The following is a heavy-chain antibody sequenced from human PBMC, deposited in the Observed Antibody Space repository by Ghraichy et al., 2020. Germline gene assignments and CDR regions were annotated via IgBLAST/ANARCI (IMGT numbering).Heavy chain of an antibody. D-gene: IGHD5-24*01. Sequence: GGSLRLSCGASGFTFSSYSMIWVRQAPGKGLEWVSFLISSSRTAYYADSVKDRFTISRDNAKNSLYLQMNSLRDEDTALYYCARVKDGYNWGYFDYWGQGALVTVSS. J-gene: IGHJ4*02. CDR3: ARVKDGYNWGYFDY. V-gene: IGHV3-48*02. CDR2: LISSSRTA. CDR1: GFTFSSYS.